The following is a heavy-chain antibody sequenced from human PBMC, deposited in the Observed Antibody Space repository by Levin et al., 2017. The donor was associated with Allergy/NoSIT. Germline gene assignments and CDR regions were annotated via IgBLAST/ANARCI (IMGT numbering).Heavy chain of an antibody. CDR2: IYPGDSDT. D-gene: IGHD6-6*01. CDR3: ARSYSSSSRSLDWYFDR. CDR1: GYSFTSYW. J-gene: IGHJ2*01. Sequence: ASVKVSCKGSGYSFTSYWIGWVRQMPGKGLEWMGIIYPGDSDTRYSPSFQGQVTISADKSISTAYLQWSSLKASDTAMYYCARSYSSSSRSLDWYFDRWGRGTLVTVSS. V-gene: IGHV5-51*01.